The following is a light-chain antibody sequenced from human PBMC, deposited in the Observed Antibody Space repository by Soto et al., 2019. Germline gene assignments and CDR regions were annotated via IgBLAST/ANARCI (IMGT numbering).Light chain of an antibody. CDR2: EVS. CDR1: DSDVGGYNY. V-gene: IGLV2-14*01. J-gene: IGLJ1*01. Sequence: QAALTQPASVSGSPGQSITISCTGTDSDVGGYNYVSWYQQHPGKAPKLMIYEVSNRPSGVSTRFSGSKSGNTASLTISGLXAEDEADYYCSSYTTSSTPYVFGTGTKVTVL. CDR3: SSYTTSSTPYV.